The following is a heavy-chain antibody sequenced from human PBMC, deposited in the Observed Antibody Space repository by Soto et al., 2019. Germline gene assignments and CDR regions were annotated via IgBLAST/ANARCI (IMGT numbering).Heavy chain of an antibody. J-gene: IGHJ3*02. CDR1: GYTFASYG. D-gene: IGHD6-19*01. Sequence: QVPLVQSGAEVKKPGASMKVSCKASGYTFASYGISWVRQAPRQGLEWMGWISTYNGNTDYAQKLQDRVTLTTDTSTSTAYMELRSLRSDDTAVYYCARGGQWLVQDIWGQGAMVTVSS. V-gene: IGHV1-18*01. CDR3: ARGGQWLVQDI. CDR2: ISTYNGNT.